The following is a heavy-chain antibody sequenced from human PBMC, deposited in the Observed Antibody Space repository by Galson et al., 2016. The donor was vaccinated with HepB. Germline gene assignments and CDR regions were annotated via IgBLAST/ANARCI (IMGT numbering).Heavy chain of an antibody. Sequence: APGKGLEWVAVMSYDGSNEDYIDSVKGRFSISRDNSENTLYLQMSSLRVEDTAMYYCAKDRNYYGSGSYWGPYYYGMDVWGQGTTVTVSS. J-gene: IGHJ6*02. D-gene: IGHD3-10*01. CDR3: AKDRNYYGSGSYWGPYYYGMDV. CDR2: MSYDGSNE. V-gene: IGHV3-30*18.